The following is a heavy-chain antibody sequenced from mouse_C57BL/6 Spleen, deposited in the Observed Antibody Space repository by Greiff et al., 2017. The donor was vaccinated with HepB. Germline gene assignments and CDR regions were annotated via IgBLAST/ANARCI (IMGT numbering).Heavy chain of an antibody. D-gene: IGHD1-1*02. Sequence: VKLVESGPGLVAPSQSLSITCTVSGFSLTSYAISWVRQPPGKGLEWLGVIWTGGGTNYNSALKSRLSISKDNSKSQVFLKMNSLQTDDTARYYCARNGGNYVGNAMDYWGQGTSVTVSS. CDR1: GFSLTSYA. V-gene: IGHV2-9-1*01. J-gene: IGHJ4*01. CDR3: ARNGGNYVGNAMDY. CDR2: IWTGGGT.